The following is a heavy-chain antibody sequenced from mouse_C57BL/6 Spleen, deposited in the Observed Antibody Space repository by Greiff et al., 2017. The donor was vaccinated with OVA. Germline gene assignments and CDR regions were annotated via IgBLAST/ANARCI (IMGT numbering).Heavy chain of an antibody. Sequence: VQLQQPGTELVKPGASVKLSCKASGYTFTSYWMHWVKQRPGQGLEWIGNINPSNGGTNYNEKFKSKATLTVDKSSSTAYMQLSSLTSEDSAVYYCARSSYDGYPWFAYWGQGTLVTVSA. D-gene: IGHD2-3*01. CDR3: ARSSYDGYPWFAY. CDR2: INPSNGGT. J-gene: IGHJ3*01. CDR1: GYTFTSYW. V-gene: IGHV1-53*01.